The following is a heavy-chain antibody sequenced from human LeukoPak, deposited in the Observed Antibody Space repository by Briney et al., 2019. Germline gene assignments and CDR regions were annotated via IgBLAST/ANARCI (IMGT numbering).Heavy chain of an antibody. V-gene: IGHV3-9*01. D-gene: IGHD2-2*01. CDR3: AKGVNAVWHYYMDV. J-gene: IGHJ6*03. CDR2: ISWNSGNI. CDR1: GFNFDDYG. Sequence: PGGSLRLSCEASGFNFDDYGMHWVRQVPGKGLEWVAGISWNSGNIGYADSVQGRFTISRDNAKKSLYLQMNSLRSEDTALYYCAKGVNAVWHYYMDVWGKGAPVSVSS.